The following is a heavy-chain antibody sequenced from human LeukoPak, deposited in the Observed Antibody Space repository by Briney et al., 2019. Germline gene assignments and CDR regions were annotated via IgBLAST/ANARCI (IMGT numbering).Heavy chain of an antibody. J-gene: IGHJ4*02. D-gene: IGHD5-24*01. CDR1: GFTFSSYV. Sequence: PGGSLRLSCAASGFTFSSYVMSWVRQAPGKGLEWVSTISGSGGSTYYADSVKGRFTISRDNSENTLYLQMKSLRAEDTAVYYCARGDGYNFFDYWGQGILVTVSS. CDR3: ARGDGYNFFDY. CDR2: ISGSGGST. V-gene: IGHV3-23*01.